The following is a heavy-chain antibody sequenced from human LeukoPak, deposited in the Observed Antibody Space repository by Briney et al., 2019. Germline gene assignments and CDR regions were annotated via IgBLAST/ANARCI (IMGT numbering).Heavy chain of an antibody. V-gene: IGHV3-33*01. D-gene: IGHD6-19*01. CDR1: GFSFSTFD. J-gene: IGHJ4*02. CDR3: ARDVWTGVAVSDY. Sequence: PGGSLRVSCAASGFSFSTFDMHWGRQAPGKGLGWVAMILYDVIGQHYADSVRGRSIISRDNAKNSVYVQLNSLRADDTAVYYCARDVWTGVAVSDYWGQGTLVPVSS. CDR2: ILYDVIGQ.